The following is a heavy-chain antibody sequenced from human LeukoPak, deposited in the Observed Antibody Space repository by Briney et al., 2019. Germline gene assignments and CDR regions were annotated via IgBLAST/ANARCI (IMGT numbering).Heavy chain of an antibody. V-gene: IGHV3-21*01. J-gene: IGHJ4*02. CDR2: ISSSSSYI. CDR1: GFTFSSYS. Sequence: GRSLRLSCAASGFTFSSYSMNWVRQAPGKGLEWVSSISSSSSYIYYADSVKGRFTISRDNAKNSLYLQMNSLRAEDTAVYYCARNDDYGGYCFSYWGQGTLVTVSS. CDR3: ARNDDYGGYCFSY. D-gene: IGHD4-17*01.